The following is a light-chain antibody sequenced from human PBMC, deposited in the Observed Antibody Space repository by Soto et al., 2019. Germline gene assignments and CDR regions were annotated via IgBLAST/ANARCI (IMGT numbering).Light chain of an antibody. J-gene: IGKJ1*01. CDR2: GAS. CDR1: QSVSSNY. Sequence: EIVLTQSPGTLSLSPGERATLSCRASQSVSSNYFAWYRQKPGQAPRLLISGASRRATGIPDRFSGGGSGTDFTLTISRLEPEDFAVYYCQQYGRSPRTFGPGTKVEIK. V-gene: IGKV3-20*01. CDR3: QQYGRSPRT.